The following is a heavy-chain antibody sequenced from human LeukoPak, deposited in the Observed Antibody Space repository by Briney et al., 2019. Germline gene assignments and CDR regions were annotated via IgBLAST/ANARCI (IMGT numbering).Heavy chain of an antibody. CDR1: GDSISRYY. J-gene: IGHJ3*01. Sequence: SETLSLTCTVSGDSISRYYWSWIRQPAGKGLEWIGRVSSTGSTNYNPSLKSRVTMSVDTSKNQVSLKLSSVTAADTAVYYCARENLDGFDFWGQGTMVTVSS. D-gene: IGHD3-3*01. CDR2: VSSTGST. V-gene: IGHV4-4*07. CDR3: ARENLDGFDF.